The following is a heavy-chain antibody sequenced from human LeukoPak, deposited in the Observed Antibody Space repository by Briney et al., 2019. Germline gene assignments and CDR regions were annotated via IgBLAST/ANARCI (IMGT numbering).Heavy chain of an antibody. CDR3: ARSSNWNWFDP. CDR1: GGSISSYY. CDR2: IYYSGCT. J-gene: IGHJ5*02. V-gene: IGHV4-59*08. Sequence: PSETLSLTCTVSGGSISSYYWNWIRQPPGKGLEWIGYIYYSGCTKYNPSLKSRVTISVDTSKNQFSLKLSSVTAADTAVYYCARSSNWNWFDPWGQGTLVTVSS. D-gene: IGHD4-11*01.